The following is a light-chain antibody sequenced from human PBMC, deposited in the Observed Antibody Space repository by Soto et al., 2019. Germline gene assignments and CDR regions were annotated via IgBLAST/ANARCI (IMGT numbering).Light chain of an antibody. Sequence: QSALIQPASVSGSPGQSITISCTGTSSDVGTYKYVSWYQQHPGKAPKLMIYDVSNRPSGVSNRFSGSKSGNTASLTISGLQAEDEADYYCNSYTTSSTLVFGTGTKVTVL. V-gene: IGLV2-14*03. CDR2: DVS. CDR1: SSDVGTYKY. J-gene: IGLJ1*01. CDR3: NSYTTSSTLV.